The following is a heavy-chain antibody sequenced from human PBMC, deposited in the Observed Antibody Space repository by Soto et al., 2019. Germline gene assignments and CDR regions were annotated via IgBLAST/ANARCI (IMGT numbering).Heavy chain of an antibody. J-gene: IGHJ4*02. CDR2: ISASAATT. CDR3: AKLGAYSTSAIDS. D-gene: IGHD6-6*01. V-gene: IGHV3-23*01. CDR1: GFTFSSYA. Sequence: GGSLRLSCAPSGFTFSSYAMSWVRQAPGKGLEWVSAISASAATTYYADSVKGRFTISRDNSKNTLYVQVNSLRAEDTAIYYCAKLGAYSTSAIDSWGQGALVTVSS.